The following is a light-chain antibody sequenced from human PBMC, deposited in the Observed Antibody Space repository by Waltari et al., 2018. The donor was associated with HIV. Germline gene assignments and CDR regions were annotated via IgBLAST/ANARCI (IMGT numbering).Light chain of an antibody. Sequence: QSVLTQPPSASGTPGQRVTISCSGSSSNIGSNTENWYQQLPGTAPKLLIYNNNLRPSGVPDRFSGSKSGTSASLAISGLQSEDEADYYCAAWDDSLLYVFGTGTKVTVL. V-gene: IGLV1-44*01. CDR1: SSNIGSNT. CDR2: NNN. J-gene: IGLJ1*01. CDR3: AAWDDSLLYV.